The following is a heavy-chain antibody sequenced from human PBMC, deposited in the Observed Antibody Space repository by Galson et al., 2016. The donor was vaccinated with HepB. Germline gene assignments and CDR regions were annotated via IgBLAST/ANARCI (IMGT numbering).Heavy chain of an antibody. V-gene: IGHV5-51*01. CDR1: GYTFDSYW. CDR3: ARSLTGSYDFWGAIYNYYAMDV. CDR2: IYPGDFDI. Sequence: QSGAEVKKPGESLKISCRGSGYTFDSYWIGWVRQMSGRGLEWMGIIYPGDFDIRYCPSFQGQVTISVDKSISTAYLQWSSLTASEPAIYYCARSLTGSYDFWGAIYNYYAMDVWGQGTTVIVS. D-gene: IGHD3-3*01. J-gene: IGHJ6*02.